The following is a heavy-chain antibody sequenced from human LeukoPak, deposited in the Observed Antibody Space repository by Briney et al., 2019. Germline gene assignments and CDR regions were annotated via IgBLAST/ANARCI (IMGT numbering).Heavy chain of an antibody. D-gene: IGHD4-17*01. J-gene: IGHJ4*02. V-gene: IGHV1-69*10. CDR1: GGTFRTFA. CDR3: ARDQGYGDYEINFDY. Sequence: ASVKVSCKASGGTFRTFAISWVRQAPGQGLEWMGGIIPIFGIPDSAQKFQGRVTMTRDTSISTAYMELSRLRSDDTAVYYCARDQGYGDYEINFDYWGQGTLVTVSS. CDR2: IIPIFGIP.